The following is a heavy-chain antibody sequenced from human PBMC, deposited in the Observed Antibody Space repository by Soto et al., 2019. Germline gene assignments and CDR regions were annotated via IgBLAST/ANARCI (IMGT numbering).Heavy chain of an antibody. CDR3: AILTYYYDSRGPPGY. V-gene: IGHV3-48*01. CDR2: ISSSSSTI. Sequence: GGALRLSWAASGFIFSTYSMNWVRQGPGKGLEWVSYISSSSSTIFYTDSVKGRFTVSRDNAKNSLYLQMNSLRAEDTAVYYCAILTYYYDSRGPPGYWGQRTLVPVSS. CDR1: GFIFSTYS. J-gene: IGHJ4*02. D-gene: IGHD3-22*01.